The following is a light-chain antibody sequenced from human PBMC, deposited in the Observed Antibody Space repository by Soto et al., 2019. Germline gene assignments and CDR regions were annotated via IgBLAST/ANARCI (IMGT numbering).Light chain of an antibody. CDR2: SAS. CDR3: QQHNNWTLT. J-gene: IGKJ4*01. Sequence: EIVLTQSPAILSVSPGESATLSCRASQSVSSNLAWYPQKPGQAPRLLISSASTRATGIPARFSGSGSGTEFTLTISRLQSEDFAIYYCQQHNNWTLTFGGGTKVDIK. CDR1: QSVSSN. V-gene: IGKV3D-15*01.